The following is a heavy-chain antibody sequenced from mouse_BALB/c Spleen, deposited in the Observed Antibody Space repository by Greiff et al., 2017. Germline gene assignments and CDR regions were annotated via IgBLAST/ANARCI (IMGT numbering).Heavy chain of an antibody. Sequence: EVNVVESGGGLVQPGGSRKLSCAASGFTFSSFGMHWVRQAPEKGLEWVAYISSGSSTIYYADTVKGRFTISRDNPKNTLFLQMTSLRSEDTAMYYCARFTTALYYAMDYWGQGTSVTVSS. CDR3: ARFTTALYYAMDY. J-gene: IGHJ4*01. CDR2: ISSGSSTI. D-gene: IGHD1-2*01. V-gene: IGHV5-17*02. CDR1: GFTFSSFG.